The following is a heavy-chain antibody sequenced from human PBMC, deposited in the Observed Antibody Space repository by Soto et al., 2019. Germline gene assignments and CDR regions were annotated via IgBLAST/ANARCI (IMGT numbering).Heavy chain of an antibody. CDR2: FDPEDGET. D-gene: IGHD3-3*01. CDR1: GYTLTELS. J-gene: IGHJ4*02. V-gene: IGHV1-24*01. CDR3: ATPTALRFLEWTFDY. Sequence: GASVKVSCKVSGYTLTELSMHWVRQAPGKGLEWMGGFDPEDGETIYAQKFQGRVTMTEDTSTDTAYMELSSLRSEDTAVYYCATPTALRFLEWTFDYWGQGTLVTVSS.